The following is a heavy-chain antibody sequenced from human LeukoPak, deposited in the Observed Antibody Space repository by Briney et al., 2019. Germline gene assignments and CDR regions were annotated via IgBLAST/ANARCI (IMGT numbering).Heavy chain of an antibody. CDR2: INPNSGGT. CDR3: ARTYYYDSSGYYYGY. CDR1: GYTFTGYY. D-gene: IGHD3-22*01. V-gene: IGHV1-2*02. Sequence: ASVKVSCKASGYTFTGYYMHWVRQAPGQGLEWMRWINPNSGGTNYAQKFQGRVTMTRDTSISTAYMELSRLRSDDTAVYYCARTYYYDSSGYYYGYWGQGTLVTVSS. J-gene: IGHJ4*02.